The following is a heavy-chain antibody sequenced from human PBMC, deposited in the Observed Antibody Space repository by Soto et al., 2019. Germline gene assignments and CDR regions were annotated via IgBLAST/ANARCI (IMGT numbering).Heavy chain of an antibody. Sequence: GASVKVSCKASGYTFTGYYMHWVRQAPGQGLEWMGWINPNSGGTNYAQKFQGRVTMTRDTSISTAYMELSRLRSDDTAVYYCARDREYYYGSGSYPYCGQGTLVTVSS. CDR3: ARDREYYYGSGSYPY. J-gene: IGHJ4*02. V-gene: IGHV1-2*02. CDR1: GYTFTGYY. CDR2: INPNSGGT. D-gene: IGHD3-10*01.